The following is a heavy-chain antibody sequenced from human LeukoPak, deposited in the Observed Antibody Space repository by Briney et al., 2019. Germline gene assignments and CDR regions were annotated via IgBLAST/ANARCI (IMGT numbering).Heavy chain of an antibody. CDR1: GYTFTSFA. V-gene: IGHV7-4-1*02. J-gene: IGHJ4*02. Sequence: ASVKVSCKASGYTFTSFAMNWVRQAPGQGLEWMGWINTNTGNPTYAQGFTGRFVFSLDTSVSTAYLQISSLKAEDTAVYYCARGAYYYDSSGYQARSPELYFDYWGQGTLVTVSS. CDR2: INTNTGNP. CDR3: ARGAYYYDSSGYQARSPELYFDY. D-gene: IGHD3-22*01.